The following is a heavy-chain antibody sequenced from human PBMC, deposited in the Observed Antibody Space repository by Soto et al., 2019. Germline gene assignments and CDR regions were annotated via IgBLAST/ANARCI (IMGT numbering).Heavy chain of an antibody. CDR1: GFTFSSYV. J-gene: IGHJ6*02. CDR3: ARDPESYGMDV. CDR2: IWYDGSNK. V-gene: IGHV3-33*01. Sequence: GGSLRLSCAASGFTFSSYVMHGVRQAPGKGLEWVAVIWYDGSNKYYADSVKGRFTISRDNSKNTLYLQMNSLRAEDTAVYYCARDPESYGMDVWGQGTTVTVSS.